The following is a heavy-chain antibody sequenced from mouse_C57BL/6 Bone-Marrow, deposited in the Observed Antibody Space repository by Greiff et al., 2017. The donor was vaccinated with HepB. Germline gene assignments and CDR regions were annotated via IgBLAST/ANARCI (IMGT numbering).Heavy chain of an antibody. D-gene: IGHD1-1*01. CDR3: AGEYGSSY. CDR1: GYTFTDYY. Sequence: VQLQQSGPELVKPGASVKISCKASGYTFTDYYMNWVKQSHGKSLEWIGDINPNNGGTSYNQKFKGKATLTVDKSSSTAYMELRSLTSEDSAVYYCAGEYGSSYWGQGTTLTVSS. J-gene: IGHJ2*01. V-gene: IGHV1-26*01. CDR2: INPNNGGT.